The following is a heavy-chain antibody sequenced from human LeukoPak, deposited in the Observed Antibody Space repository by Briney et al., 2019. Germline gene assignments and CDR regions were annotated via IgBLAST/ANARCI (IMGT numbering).Heavy chain of an antibody. V-gene: IGHV3-30*02. CDR3: VKVDT. CDR1: GFTFSSYS. J-gene: IGHJ4*02. CDR2: IRNDGNKK. Sequence: GGSLRLSCAASGFTFSSYSMNWVRQSPGKGLDWVAFIRNDGNKKNYAESVKGRFTISRDNSKNTLYLQMDSLSAEDTAVYYCVKVDTWGQGTLVTVSS. D-gene: IGHD5-18*01.